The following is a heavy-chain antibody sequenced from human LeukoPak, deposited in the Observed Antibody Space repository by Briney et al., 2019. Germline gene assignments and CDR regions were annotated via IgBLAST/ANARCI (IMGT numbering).Heavy chain of an antibody. D-gene: IGHD3-3*01. V-gene: IGHV4-59*01. CDR2: IYYSGST. CDR3: ARSDYDFWSGYSFGWFDP. CDR1: GGSISSYY. J-gene: IGHJ5*02. Sequence: SETLSLTCTVSGGSISSYYWSWIRQPPGKGLEWIGYIYYSGSTNYNPSLKSRVTISVDTSKNQFSLKLSSVTAADTAVYHCARSDYDFWSGYSFGWFDPWGQGTLVTVSS.